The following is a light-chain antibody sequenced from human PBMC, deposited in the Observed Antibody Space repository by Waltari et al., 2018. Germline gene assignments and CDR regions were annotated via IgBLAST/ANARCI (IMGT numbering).Light chain of an antibody. CDR3: QQYVSSPRIT. CDR2: GAS. V-gene: IGKV3-20*01. Sequence: EIVLPQSPGPLSLPAGERATLSCRASQSVINSYLAWYQQKPGQAPRLLIYGASSRAPGIPDRFSGSGSGTDFTLTISRLEPEDFAMYYCQQYVSSPRITFGGGTKVEIK. CDR1: QSVINSY. J-gene: IGKJ4*01.